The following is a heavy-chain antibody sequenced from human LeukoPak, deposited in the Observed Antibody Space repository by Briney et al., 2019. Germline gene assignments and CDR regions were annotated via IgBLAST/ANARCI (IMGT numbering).Heavy chain of an antibody. CDR1: GYTFTGYY. Sequence: ASVKVSCKASGYTFTGYYMHWVRQAPGQGLEWMGRIIPILGIANYAQKFQGRVTITADKSTSTAYMELSSLRSEDTAVYYCARDTPNYYDSSGYNNWGQGTLVTVSS. CDR2: IIPILGIA. J-gene: IGHJ4*02. CDR3: ARDTPNYYDSSGYNN. V-gene: IGHV1-69*04. D-gene: IGHD3-22*01.